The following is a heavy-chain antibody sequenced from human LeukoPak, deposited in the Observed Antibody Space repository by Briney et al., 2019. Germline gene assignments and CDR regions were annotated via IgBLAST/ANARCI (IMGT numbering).Heavy chain of an antibody. CDR3: ARDVQLERLLH. J-gene: IGHJ4*02. CDR2: TYYTGST. Sequence: SETLSLTCTVSGDSISNSNYYWGWIRQAPGKGLEWIGTTYYTGSTYYNPSLRSRLIISIDTSKNQFSLRVRYVTAADTAVYYCARDVQLERLLHWGQGTLVTVSS. D-gene: IGHD1-1*01. CDR1: GDSISNSNYY. V-gene: IGHV4-39*07.